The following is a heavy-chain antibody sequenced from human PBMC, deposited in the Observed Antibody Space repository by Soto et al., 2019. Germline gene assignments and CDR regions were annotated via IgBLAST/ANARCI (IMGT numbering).Heavy chain of an antibody. V-gene: IGHV3-30*18. CDR3: VKAGTMTGTGTTPRSFDI. Sequence: GSLRLSCTASGFMFNAYGMHWVRQAPGKGLEWVAVISFDGSNQYYEESVKGRFTISRDNSMDTVYLQMHSLRAEDTAVYFCVKAGTMTGTGTTPRSFDIWGRGTMVTVSS. CDR2: ISFDGSNQ. D-gene: IGHD1-1*01. J-gene: IGHJ3*02. CDR1: GFMFNAYG.